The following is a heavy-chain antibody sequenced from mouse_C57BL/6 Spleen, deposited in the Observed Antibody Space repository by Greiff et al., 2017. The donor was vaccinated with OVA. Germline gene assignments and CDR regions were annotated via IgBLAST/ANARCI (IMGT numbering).Heavy chain of an antibody. V-gene: IGHV5-9*01. Sequence: EVQLQESGGGLVKPGGSLKLSCAASGFTFSSYTMSWVRQTPEKRLEWVATISGGGGNTYYPDSVKGRFTISRDNAKNTLYLQMSSLRSEDTALYYCARPPYYGSSYFDVWGTGTTVTVSS. CDR1: GFTFSSYT. D-gene: IGHD1-1*01. CDR3: ARPPYYGSSYFDV. J-gene: IGHJ1*03. CDR2: ISGGGGNT.